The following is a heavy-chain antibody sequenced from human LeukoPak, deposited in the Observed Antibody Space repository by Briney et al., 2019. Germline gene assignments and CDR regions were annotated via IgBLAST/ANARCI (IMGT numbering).Heavy chain of an antibody. V-gene: IGHV3-15*01. Sequence: GGSLRLSCAASGFTFRNAWMSWVRRAPGKGLQWFGRIKSKTDSGTTDYAAPVKGRFTISRDDSKNTLYLQTNSLKFEDTAVYYCTTAPAQSDYWGQGTLVTVSS. J-gene: IGHJ4*02. CDR2: IKSKTDSGTT. D-gene: IGHD2-2*01. CDR1: GFTFRNAW. CDR3: TTAPAQSDY.